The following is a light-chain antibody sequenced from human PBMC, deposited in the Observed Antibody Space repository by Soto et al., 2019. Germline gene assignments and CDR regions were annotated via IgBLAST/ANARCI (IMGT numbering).Light chain of an antibody. V-gene: IGKV2-30*01. Sequence: DIVMTQSPLSLPVTLGQSASISCRSNQTLLRSDGSTYLNWFQQRPGQSPRRLIYQISTRDSGVPDRLSGSGSGTDFTLKNSRVEAEDVGVYYCMQATHWPRTFGQWTKV. CDR2: QIS. CDR3: MQATHWPRT. J-gene: IGKJ1*01. CDR1: QTLLRSDGSTY.